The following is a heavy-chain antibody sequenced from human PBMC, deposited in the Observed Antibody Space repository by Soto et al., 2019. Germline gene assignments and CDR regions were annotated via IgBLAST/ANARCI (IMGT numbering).Heavy chain of an antibody. CDR2: ISGSGDST. CDR3: AKGAWELLDY. CDR1: GFTFSSYA. Sequence: EVQLLQSGGGLEQPGGSLRLSCAASGFTFSSYAMTWVRQAPGKGLEWVSTISGSGDSTYYADSVKGRFTLSRDKSKNTLYLQMNSLRVEDTAVYYCAKGAWELLDYWGQGTLVTVSS. V-gene: IGHV3-23*01. J-gene: IGHJ4*02. D-gene: IGHD1-26*01.